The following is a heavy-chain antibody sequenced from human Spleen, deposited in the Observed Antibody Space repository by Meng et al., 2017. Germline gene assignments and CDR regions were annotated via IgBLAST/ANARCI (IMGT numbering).Heavy chain of an antibody. CDR2: LNPSAGST. J-gene: IGHJ4*02. Sequence: QVQLVQSGTEVKRHGASVKVFCKASRYTFTSYYIHWLRQAPGQGLEWMGILNPSAGSTSYAQKFQGRITMTRDTSTSTVYMELSSLRSEDTAIYYCARETGTTAGLFDSWGQGTLVTVSS. CDR1: RYTFTSYY. CDR3: ARETGTTAGLFDS. D-gene: IGHD6-13*01. V-gene: IGHV1-46*01.